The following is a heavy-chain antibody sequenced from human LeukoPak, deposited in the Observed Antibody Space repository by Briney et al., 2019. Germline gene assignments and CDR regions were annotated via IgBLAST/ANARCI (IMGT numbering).Heavy chain of an antibody. Sequence: PGGSLRLSCAASGFTFSNAWMSWVRQAPGKGLDWVGRIGSKTDGGTTDYAAAVKGRFTISRDDSRNMLYLQMNSLKTEDTAVYYCTTWTDLYDYWGQGTLVTVSS. V-gene: IGHV3-15*04. CDR3: TTWTDLYDY. CDR2: IGSKTDGGTT. D-gene: IGHD3/OR15-3a*01. J-gene: IGHJ4*02. CDR1: GFTFSNAW.